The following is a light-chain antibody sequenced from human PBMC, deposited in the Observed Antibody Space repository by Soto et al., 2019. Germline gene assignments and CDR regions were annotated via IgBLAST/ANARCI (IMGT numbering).Light chain of an antibody. CDR1: QSIISNY. Sequence: ETVLTQSPGTLSLSPGEGATLSCRASQSIISNYLAWYQQKPGQAPRLLIYGASSRATGIPDRFSGSGSGTDFTLTISRLEPEDFAVYYCQQYGSSPLTFGQGTKVDIK. J-gene: IGKJ1*01. CDR2: GAS. V-gene: IGKV3-20*01. CDR3: QQYGSSPLT.